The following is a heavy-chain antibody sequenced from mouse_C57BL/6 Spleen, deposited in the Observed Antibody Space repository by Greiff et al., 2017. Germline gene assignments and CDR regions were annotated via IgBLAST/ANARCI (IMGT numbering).Heavy chain of an antibody. V-gene: IGHV1-53*01. CDR3: ARGGESITPYYAMDY. CDR2: INPSNGGT. Sequence: QVQLQQPGTELVKPGASVKLSCKASGYTFTSYWMHWVKQRPGQGLEWIGNINPSNGGTNYNEKFKSKATLTVDTSSSTAYMQLSSLTSEDSAVYDCARGGESITPYYAMDYWGQGTSVTVSS. CDR1: GYTFTSYW. J-gene: IGHJ4*01. D-gene: IGHD1-1*01.